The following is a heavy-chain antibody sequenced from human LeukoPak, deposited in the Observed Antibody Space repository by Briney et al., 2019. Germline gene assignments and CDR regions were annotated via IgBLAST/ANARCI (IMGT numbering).Heavy chain of an antibody. Sequence: GGSLRLSCAASGFTFSSYAMSWVRQAPGKGLEWVSAISGSGGSTYYADSVKGRFTISRDNAKNSLYLQMNSLRAEDTAVYYCARSFRRVVVITLFDYWGQGTLVTVSS. D-gene: IGHD3-22*01. J-gene: IGHJ4*02. V-gene: IGHV3-23*01. CDR2: ISGSGGST. CDR3: ARSFRRVVVITLFDY. CDR1: GFTFSSYA.